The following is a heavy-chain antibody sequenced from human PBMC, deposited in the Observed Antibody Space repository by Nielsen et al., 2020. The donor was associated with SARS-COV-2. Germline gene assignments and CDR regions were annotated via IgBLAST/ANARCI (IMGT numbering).Heavy chain of an antibody. V-gene: IGHV1-3*01. CDR1: GYTFTSYA. CDR3: ARDGSSWSYYYYMDV. D-gene: IGHD6-13*01. Sequence: ASVKVSCKASGYTFTSYAMHWVRQAPGQRLEWMGWINAGNGNTKYSQKFQGRVTITRDTSASTAYMELSSLRSEHTAVYYCARDGSSWSYYYYMDVWGKGTTVTVSS. J-gene: IGHJ6*03. CDR2: INAGNGNT.